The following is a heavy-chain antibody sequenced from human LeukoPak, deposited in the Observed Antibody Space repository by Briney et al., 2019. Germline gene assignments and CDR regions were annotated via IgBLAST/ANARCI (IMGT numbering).Heavy chain of an antibody. CDR2: IYHSGST. J-gene: IGHJ3*02. CDR3: ARDRRDWGAFDI. D-gene: IGHD3-16*01. Sequence: KPSXXLSLTCTVSGYSINSGFYWGWIRQPPGQGLEGIGSIYHSGSTYYNPSLKSRITTSVDTSKNQVSLKLSSVTAADTAVYYCARDRRDWGAFDIWGQGTMVTVSS. CDR1: GYSINSGFY. V-gene: IGHV4-38-2*02.